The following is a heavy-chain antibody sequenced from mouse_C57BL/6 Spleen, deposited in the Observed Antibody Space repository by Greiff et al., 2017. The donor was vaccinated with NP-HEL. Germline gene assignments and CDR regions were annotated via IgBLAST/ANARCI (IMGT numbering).Heavy chain of an antibody. CDR3: ARHRVGGSMDY. CDR2: ISNLAYSI. J-gene: IGHJ4*01. V-gene: IGHV5-15*01. CDR1: GFTFSDYG. D-gene: IGHD1-1*02. Sequence: EVKLVESGGGLVQPGGSLKLSCAASGFTFSDYGMAWVRQAPRKGPEWVAFISNLAYSIYYADTVTGRFTISRENAKNTLYLEMSSLRSEDTAMYYCARHRVGGSMDYWGQGTSVTVSS.